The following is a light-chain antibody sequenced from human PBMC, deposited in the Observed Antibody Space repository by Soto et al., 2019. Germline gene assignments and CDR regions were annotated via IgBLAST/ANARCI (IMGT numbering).Light chain of an antibody. Sequence: QSALTQPASVSGSPGQSITISCTGTGXDVGGYIYVSWYQQHPGKAPKLMIYDVSNRPSGVSNRFSGSKSGNTASLTISGLQAEDEADYYCSSYTGSSTLYVFGTGTKVTVL. CDR1: GXDVGGYIY. CDR2: DVS. J-gene: IGLJ1*01. V-gene: IGLV2-14*01. CDR3: SSYTGSSTLYV.